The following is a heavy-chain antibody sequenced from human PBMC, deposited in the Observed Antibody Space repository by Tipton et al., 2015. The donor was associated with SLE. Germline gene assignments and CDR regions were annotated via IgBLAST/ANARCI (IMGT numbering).Heavy chain of an antibody. Sequence: TLSLTCAVSGGSISSSNWWSWVRQPPGKGLEWLAEIYHDGNTNYNPSLKSRVTISVDTSKNQFSLKLSSVTAADTAVYYCAREDSSGWYDAFDIWGQGTMVIVSS. D-gene: IGHD6-19*01. CDR2: IYHDGNT. CDR1: GGSISSSNW. V-gene: IGHV4-4*02. CDR3: AREDSSGWYDAFDI. J-gene: IGHJ3*02.